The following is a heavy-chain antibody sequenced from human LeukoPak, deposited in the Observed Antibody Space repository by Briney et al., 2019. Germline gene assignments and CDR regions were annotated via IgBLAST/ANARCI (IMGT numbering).Heavy chain of an antibody. CDR1: GGSISSGSYY. V-gene: IGHV4-61*02. CDR2: IYTSGST. Sequence: PSETLSLTCTVSGGSISSGSYYWSWIRQPAGKGLEWIGRIYTSGSTNYNPSLKSRVTISVDTSKNQFSLKLSSVTAADTAVYYCARDGAAAGTKPAPNAFDIWGQGTMVTVSS. J-gene: IGHJ3*02. CDR3: ARDGAAAGTKPAPNAFDI. D-gene: IGHD6-13*01.